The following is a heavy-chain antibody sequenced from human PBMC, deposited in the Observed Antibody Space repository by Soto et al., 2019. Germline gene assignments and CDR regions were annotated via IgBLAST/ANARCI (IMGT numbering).Heavy chain of an antibody. Sequence: EVQLVESGGDLVQPGGSLRLSCAASGFTFSAYWMHWVRQAPGKGLVWVSRINSDGSTTSYADSVKGRFTTSRDNAKNTFYLQMNSLRAEDTAVYYCAREDRVAFDYWGQGALVTVSS. CDR1: GFTFSAYW. J-gene: IGHJ4*02. CDR2: INSDGSTT. V-gene: IGHV3-74*01. CDR3: AREDRVAFDY. D-gene: IGHD3-10*01.